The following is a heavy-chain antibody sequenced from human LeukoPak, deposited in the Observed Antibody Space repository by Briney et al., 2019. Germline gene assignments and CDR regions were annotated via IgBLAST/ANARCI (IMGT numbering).Heavy chain of an antibody. CDR3: AGAGIAVAGNAEYFQH. V-gene: IGHV5-10-1*01. J-gene: IGHJ1*01. D-gene: IGHD6-19*01. Sequence: GESLKISCKGSGYSFTSYWISWVRQMPGKGLEWMGRIDPSDSYTNYSPSFQGHVTISADKSISTAYLQWSSLTASDTAMYYCAGAGIAVAGNAEYFQHWGQGTLVTVSS. CDR2: IDPSDSYT. CDR1: GYSFTSYW.